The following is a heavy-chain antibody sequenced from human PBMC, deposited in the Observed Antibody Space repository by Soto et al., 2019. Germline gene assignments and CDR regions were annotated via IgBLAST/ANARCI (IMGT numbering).Heavy chain of an antibody. CDR2: IYYSGST. D-gene: IGHD3-9*01. J-gene: IGHJ6*03. V-gene: IGHV4-31*03. Sequence: LSLTCTVSGGSISSGGYYWSWIRQHPGKGLEWIGYIYYSGSTYYNPSLKSRVTISVDTAKNQFSLKLSSVTAADTAVYYCARLGYYDILTGYYRESYYYYMDVWGKGTTVTV. CDR3: ARLGYYDILTGYYRESYYYYMDV. CDR1: GGSISSGGYY.